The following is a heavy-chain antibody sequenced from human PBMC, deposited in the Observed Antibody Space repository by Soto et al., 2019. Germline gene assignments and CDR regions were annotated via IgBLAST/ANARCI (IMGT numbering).Heavy chain of an antibody. Sequence: SETMSLTCTLAGFSVTSYYWNLIRQSPGKGLEWIGYIYNSGRTDYNPSLKSRVSISIDTSKNQFSLKLNSVTAADTAVYYCARGIPTYGGNSGIYFDYWGQGTLVTVSS. J-gene: IGHJ4*02. V-gene: IGHV4-59*02. CDR3: ARGIPTYGGNSGIYFDY. CDR1: GFSVTSYY. CDR2: IYNSGRT. D-gene: IGHD4-17*01.